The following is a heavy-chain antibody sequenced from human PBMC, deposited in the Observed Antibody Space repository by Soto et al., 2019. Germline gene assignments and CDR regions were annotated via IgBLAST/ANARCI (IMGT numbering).Heavy chain of an antibody. V-gene: IGHV4-31*03. CDR2: IYYSGST. J-gene: IGHJ4*02. CDR3: ARTTMVQGIPFFDY. D-gene: IGHD3-10*01. CDR1: GGSISSGGYY. Sequence: QVQLQESGPGLVKPSQTLSLTCTVSGGSISSGGYYWSWIRQHPGKGLEWIGYIYYSGSTYYNPSLKSRVTISVDTSNNQFSLKLSSVTAADTAVYYCARTTMVQGIPFFDYWGQGTLVTVSS.